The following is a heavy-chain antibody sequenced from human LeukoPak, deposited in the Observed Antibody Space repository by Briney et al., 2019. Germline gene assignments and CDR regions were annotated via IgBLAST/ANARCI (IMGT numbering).Heavy chain of an antibody. V-gene: IGHV3-7*01. Sequence: GGSLRLSCAASGFTFSDYWMSWVRQAPGKGLEWVANIKHDGSEKDYVDSVKGRFTISRDNAKNPLYLQMNSLRAEDTAVYYCAREYSSNYNAFDIWGQGTMVTVPS. CDR3: AREYSSNYNAFDI. J-gene: IGHJ3*02. CDR1: GFTFSDYW. D-gene: IGHD6-13*01. CDR2: IKHDGSEK.